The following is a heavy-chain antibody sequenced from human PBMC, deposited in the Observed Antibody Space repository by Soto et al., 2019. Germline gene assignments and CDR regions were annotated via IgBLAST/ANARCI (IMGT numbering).Heavy chain of an antibody. D-gene: IGHD2-8*01. V-gene: IGHV3-15*01. CDR3: SGYCTNGVCYRDY. CDR1: GFTFSKAL. CDR2: IKSKTEGGTT. Sequence: EVQLLESGGGLVKPGGSLRLSCAASGFTFSKALMTWVRQAPGKGLEWIGRIKSKTEGGTTDYAAPVKGRFTISRDDSKNTLYLQMNSLKSEDTAVYYCSGYCTNGVCYRDYWGQGTLVTVSS. J-gene: IGHJ4*02.